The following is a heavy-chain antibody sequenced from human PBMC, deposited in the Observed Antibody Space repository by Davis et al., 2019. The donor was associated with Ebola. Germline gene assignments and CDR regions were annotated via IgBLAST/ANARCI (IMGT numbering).Heavy chain of an antibody. J-gene: IGHJ6*03. CDR3: ASTVLTIFGVVSHPHYYYYMDV. D-gene: IGHD3-3*01. V-gene: IGHV3-53*05. CDR1: GFTVSSNY. Sequence: PGGSLRLSCAASGFTVSSNYMSWVRQAPGKGLEWVSVIYSGGSTYYADSVKGRFTISRDNSKNTLYLQMNSLRAEDTAVYYCASTVLTIFGVVSHPHYYYYMDVWGKGTTVTVSS. CDR2: IYSGGST.